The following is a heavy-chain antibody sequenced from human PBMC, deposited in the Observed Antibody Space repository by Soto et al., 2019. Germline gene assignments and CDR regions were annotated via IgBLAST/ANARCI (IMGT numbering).Heavy chain of an antibody. V-gene: IGHV3-30*18. CDR3: AKDLRFLEWFSSPTIDY. Sequence: GGSLRLSCAASGFTFSSYGMHWVRQAPGKGLEWVAVIPYDGSNKYYADSVKGRFTISRDNSKNTLYLQMNSLRAEDTAVYYCAKDLRFLEWFSSPTIDYWGQGTLVTVSS. CDR1: GFTFSSYG. D-gene: IGHD3-3*01. CDR2: IPYDGSNK. J-gene: IGHJ4*02.